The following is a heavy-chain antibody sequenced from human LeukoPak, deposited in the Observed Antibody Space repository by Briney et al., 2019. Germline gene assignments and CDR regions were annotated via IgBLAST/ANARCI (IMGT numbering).Heavy chain of an antibody. CDR2: LFHSGST. D-gene: IGHD3-10*01. V-gene: IGHV4-59*01. CDR3: ATVAVIRGVTYFDY. Sequence: PSETLFLTCTVSGGSISSYYWSWIRQPPGKGLEWIAYLFHSGSTDYNPSLESRVTISVDTSKNQFSLKLRSVTAADTAVYYCATVAVIRGVTYFDYWGQGTLVTVSS. J-gene: IGHJ4*02. CDR1: GGSISSYY.